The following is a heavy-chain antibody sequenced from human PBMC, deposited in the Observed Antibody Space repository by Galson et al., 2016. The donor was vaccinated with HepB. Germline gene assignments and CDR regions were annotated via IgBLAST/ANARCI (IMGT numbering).Heavy chain of an antibody. Sequence: SLRLSCAASGFPFNSYWMHWVRQAPGKGLVWVSRINSDSSLTRYADSVKGRFTISRDNAKNTVYLQMNSLTAEDTAVYYCAKLHEDIDYWGQGTLVTVSS. V-gene: IGHV3-74*01. CDR2: INSDSSLT. J-gene: IGHJ4*02. CDR3: AKLHEDIDY. D-gene: IGHD4-23*01. CDR1: GFPFNSYW.